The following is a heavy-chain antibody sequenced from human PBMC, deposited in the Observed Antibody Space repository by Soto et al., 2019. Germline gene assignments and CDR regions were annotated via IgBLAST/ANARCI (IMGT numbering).Heavy chain of an antibody. D-gene: IGHD2-15*01. CDR2: IDPSDSYT. Sequence: GESLKISCKGSGYSFTSYWISWVRQMPGKGLEWMGRIDPSDSYTNYSPSFQGHVTISADKSISTAYLQWSSLKASDTAMYYCARHGKYCSGGSCYGYYYYGMDVWGQGTTVTVS. CDR1: GYSFTSYW. J-gene: IGHJ6*02. V-gene: IGHV5-10-1*01. CDR3: ARHGKYCSGGSCYGYYYYGMDV.